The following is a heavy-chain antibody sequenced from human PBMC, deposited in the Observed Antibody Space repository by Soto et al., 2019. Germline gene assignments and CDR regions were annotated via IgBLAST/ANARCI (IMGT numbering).Heavy chain of an antibody. V-gene: IGHV3-48*02. CDR1: GLTFTSYS. CDR2: ISSSSSTI. J-gene: IGHJ4*02. D-gene: IGHD5-18*01. CDR3: ARDRGYTYGFDF. Sequence: GGSLRLSWAASGLTFTSYSMNWVRQAPGKGLEWVSFISSSSSTIYYADSVKGRFTISRDNAKNSLYLQMNSLRDEDTAVYYCARDRGYTYGFDFWGQGALVTVSS.